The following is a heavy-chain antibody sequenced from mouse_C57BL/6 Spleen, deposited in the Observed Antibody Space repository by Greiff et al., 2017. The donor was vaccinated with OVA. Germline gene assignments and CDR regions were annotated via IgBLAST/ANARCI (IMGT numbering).Heavy chain of an antibody. V-gene: IGHV1-53*01. CDR2: INPSNGGT. CDR3: AREPPIYYCGSSYVRRAMDY. D-gene: IGHD1-1*01. Sequence: VQLQQPGTELVKPGASVKLSCKASGYTFTSYWMHWVKQRPGQGLEWIGNINPSNGGTNYNEKFKSKATLTVDKSSSTAYMQLSSLTSEDSAVYYCAREPPIYYCGSSYVRRAMDYWGQGTSVTVSS. J-gene: IGHJ4*01. CDR1: GYTFTSYW.